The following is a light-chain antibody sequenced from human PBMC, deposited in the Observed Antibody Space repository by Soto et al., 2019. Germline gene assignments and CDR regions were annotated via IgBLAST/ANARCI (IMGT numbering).Light chain of an antibody. CDR2: KAS. V-gene: IGKV1-5*03. J-gene: IGKJ1*01. Sequence: DIRMTQSPASVSASVGDRVTITCQASQDISNYLNWYQQKPGKAPKLLIYKASTLKSGVPSRFSGSGSGTEFTLTISSLQPDDFATYYCQHYNSYSEAFGQGTKVDIK. CDR1: QDISNY. CDR3: QHYNSYSEA.